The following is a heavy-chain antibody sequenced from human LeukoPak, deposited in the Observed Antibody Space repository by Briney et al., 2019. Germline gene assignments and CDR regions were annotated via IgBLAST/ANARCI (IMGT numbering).Heavy chain of an antibody. J-gene: IGHJ6*02. CDR1: GGSISSYY. CDR3: ARAMSSPYSSSWYPYYGMDV. CDR2: IYYSGST. V-gene: IGHV4-59*01. Sequence: SETLSLTCTVSGGSISSYYWSWIRQPPGKGLEWIGYIYYSGSTNYNPSLKSRVTISVDTSKNQFSLELSSVTAADTAVYYCARAMSSPYSSSWYPYYGMDVWGQGTTVTVSS. D-gene: IGHD6-13*01.